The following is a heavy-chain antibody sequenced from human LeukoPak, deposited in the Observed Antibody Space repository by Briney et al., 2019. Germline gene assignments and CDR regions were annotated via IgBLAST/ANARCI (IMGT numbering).Heavy chain of an antibody. Sequence: SETLSLTCTVSGGSVSSGIYYWSWIRQPPGKGLEWIGYIYYSGSTNYNPSLKSRVTISIDTSKNQFSLKLSSVTAADTALYYCASHSGDHYDYWGQGTLVTVSS. J-gene: IGHJ4*02. D-gene: IGHD2-21*02. V-gene: IGHV4-61*01. CDR2: IYYSGST. CDR1: GGSVSSGIYY. CDR3: ASHSGDHYDY.